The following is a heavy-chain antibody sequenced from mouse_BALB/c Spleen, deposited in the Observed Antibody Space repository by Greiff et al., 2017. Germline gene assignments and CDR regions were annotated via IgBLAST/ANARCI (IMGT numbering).Heavy chain of an antibody. J-gene: IGHJ3*01. D-gene: IGHD1-1*01. CDR1: GDSITSGY. V-gene: IGHV3-8*02. CDR3: ARWNYGSSYPAWFAY. Sequence: VQLQQSGPSLVKPSQTLSLTCSVTGDSITSGYWNWIRKFPGNKLEYMGYISYSGSTYYNPSLKSRISITRDTSKNQYYLQLNSVTTEDTATYYCARWNYGSSYPAWFAYWGQGTLVTVSA. CDR2: ISYSGST.